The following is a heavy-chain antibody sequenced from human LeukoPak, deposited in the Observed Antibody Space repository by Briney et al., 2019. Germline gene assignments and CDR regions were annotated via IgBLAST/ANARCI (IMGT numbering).Heavy chain of an antibody. CDR3: ARQAYSHSDY. D-gene: IGHD4-11*01. J-gene: IGHJ4*02. CDR1: GFTFSTFW. Sequence: GGSLRLSCAASGFTFSTFWMHWVRQAPGKGLVWVSRVNSDGSSTSYADSVKGRFTISGDNAKNTLSLQMNSLRAEDTAVYYCARQAYSHSDYWGQGSLVTVSS. V-gene: IGHV3-74*01. CDR2: VNSDGSST.